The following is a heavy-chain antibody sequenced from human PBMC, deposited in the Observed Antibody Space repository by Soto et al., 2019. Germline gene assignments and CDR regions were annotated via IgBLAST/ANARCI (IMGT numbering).Heavy chain of an antibody. CDR1: GGSISSYY. J-gene: IGHJ6*02. V-gene: IGHV4-59*01. CDR3: ARDGYLYYYYGMDV. D-gene: IGHD6-13*01. CDR2: IYYSGST. Sequence: QVQLQESGPGLVKPSETLSLTCTVSGGSISSYYWSWIRQPPGKGLEWIGYIYYSGSTNYNPSLKSRVTISVDTSKNQFSLKLSSVTAADTAVYYCARDGYLYYYYGMDVWGQGTTVTVSS.